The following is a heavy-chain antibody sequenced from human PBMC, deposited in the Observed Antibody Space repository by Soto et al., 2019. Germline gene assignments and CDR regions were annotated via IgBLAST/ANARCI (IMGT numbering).Heavy chain of an antibody. J-gene: IGHJ6*02. D-gene: IGHD4-17*01. CDR2: IYHSGNT. V-gene: IGHV4-39*01. CDR3: ARPSATVSYGMDV. Sequence: PSETLSLTCTVSGGSISSSRYYWGWIRQPPGKGLEWIGNIYHSGNTYYNPSLNSRVTISVDTSKNQFSLKLSSVTAADTAVYFCARPSATVSYGMDVWGQGTTVTGSS. CDR1: GGSISSSRYY.